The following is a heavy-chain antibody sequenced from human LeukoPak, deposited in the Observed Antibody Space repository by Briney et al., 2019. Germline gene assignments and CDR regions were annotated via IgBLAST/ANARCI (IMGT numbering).Heavy chain of an antibody. Sequence: ASVKVSCKASGYTFTGYYMHWVRQAPGQGLEWMGWINPNSGGTNYAQKFQGRVTMTRDTSISTAYMELSRLRSDDTAVYYCAKSFIVGATYYYYYYMDVWGKGTTVTVSS. CDR1: GYTFTGYY. CDR3: AKSFIVGATYYYYYYMDV. CDR2: INPNSGGT. J-gene: IGHJ6*03. V-gene: IGHV1-2*02. D-gene: IGHD1-26*01.